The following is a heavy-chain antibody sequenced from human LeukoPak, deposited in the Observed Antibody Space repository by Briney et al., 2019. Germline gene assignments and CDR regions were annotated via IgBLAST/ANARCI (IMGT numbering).Heavy chain of an antibody. V-gene: IGHV1-69*05. CDR2: IIPIFGTA. Sequence: ASVKVSCKASGGTFSSYAISWVRQAPGQGLEWMGGIIPIFGTANYAQKFRGRVTITTDESTSTAYMELSSLRSEDTAVYYCARGIVAYCGGDCYSAPKEYFQHWGQGTLVTVSS. CDR3: ARGIVAYCGGDCYSAPKEYFQH. CDR1: GGTFSSYA. D-gene: IGHD2-21*02. J-gene: IGHJ1*01.